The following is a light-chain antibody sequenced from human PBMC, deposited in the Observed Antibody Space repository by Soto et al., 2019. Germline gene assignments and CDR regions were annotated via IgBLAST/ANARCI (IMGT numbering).Light chain of an antibody. V-gene: IGLV2-8*01. CDR3: SSYGGSNTVV. CDR1: SSDVGGYNY. Sequence: QSALTQPPSASGSPGQSVTISSTGSSSDVGGYNYVSWYQQHPGKAPKLMIYEVSKRPSVVPDRLSGSKAGYTASLTVSGLQAEDEADYYCSSYGGSNTVVFGGGTKVTVL. J-gene: IGLJ2*01. CDR2: EVS.